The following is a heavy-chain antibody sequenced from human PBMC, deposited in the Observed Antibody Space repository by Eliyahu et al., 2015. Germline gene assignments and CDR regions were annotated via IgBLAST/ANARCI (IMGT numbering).Heavy chain of an antibody. CDR2: ISYDASNK. J-gene: IGHJ4*02. Sequence: QLQVVESGXGVVQPGRSLXLSCXASXFPFSXYXLHWVRPAPGKGLEWVAVISYDASNKYYADSVKGRFTISRDNSKNTLYLQMNSLRAEDTAVYYCARGGDYYDSSGYYAIFDYWGQGTLVTVSS. D-gene: IGHD3-22*01. V-gene: IGHV3-30*03. CDR3: ARGGDYYDSSGYYAIFDY. CDR1: XFPFSXYX.